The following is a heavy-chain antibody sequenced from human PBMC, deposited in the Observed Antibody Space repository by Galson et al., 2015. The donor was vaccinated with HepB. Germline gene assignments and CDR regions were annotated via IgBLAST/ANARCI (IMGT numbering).Heavy chain of an antibody. CDR3: AREITIFGVAFDY. CDR1: GFTFSSYW. J-gene: IGHJ4*02. CDR2: IKQDGSEK. V-gene: IGHV3-7*01. Sequence: SLRLSCAASGFTFSSYWMSWVRQAPGKGLEWVANIKQDGSEKYYVDSVKGRFTISRDNAKNSLYLQMNSLRAEDTAVYYCAREITIFGVAFDYWGQGTLVTVSS. D-gene: IGHD3-3*01.